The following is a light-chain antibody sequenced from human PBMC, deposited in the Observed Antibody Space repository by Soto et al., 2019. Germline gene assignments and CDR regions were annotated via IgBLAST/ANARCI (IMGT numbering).Light chain of an antibody. CDR2: EVT. Sequence: QSAVTQPPSASGSPGQSVTISCTGTSSDVGRYNYVSWYQQHPGKAPKIMISEVTKRPSGVPDRFSGSKSGNTASLTVSGLQAEDEADYYCSSYAGGNNLYVFGTGTKVTVL. CDR3: SSYAGGNNLYV. CDR1: SSDVGRYNY. J-gene: IGLJ1*01. V-gene: IGLV2-8*01.